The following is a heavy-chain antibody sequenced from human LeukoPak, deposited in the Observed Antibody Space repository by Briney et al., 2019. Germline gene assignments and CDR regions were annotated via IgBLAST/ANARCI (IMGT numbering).Heavy chain of an antibody. D-gene: IGHD1-14*01. V-gene: IGHV4-4*02. J-gene: IGHJ4*02. CDR2: IHRSGST. CDR3: AREIVGGFNPGAY. Sequence: SETLSLTCTVSPDSTTSNFWSWVRQPPGKGLEWIGEIHRSGSTNYNPSLQSRVTISIDRSKNQIALELSSVTAADTAVYYCAREIVGGFNPGAYWGQGPLLTVSS. CDR1: PDSTTSNF.